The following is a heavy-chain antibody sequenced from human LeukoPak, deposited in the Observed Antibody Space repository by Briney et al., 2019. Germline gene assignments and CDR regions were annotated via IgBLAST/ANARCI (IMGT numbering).Heavy chain of an antibody. CDR2: IYYSGST. CDR1: GGSISSGDYY. V-gene: IGHV4-30-4*01. D-gene: IGHD5-24*01. CDR3: AGRDGYTKGDY. J-gene: IGHJ4*02. Sequence: SETLSLTCTVSGGSISSGDYYWRWIRQPPGKGLEWIGYIYYSGSTYYNPSLKSRVTISVDTSKNQFSLKLSSVTAADTAVYYCAGRDGYTKGDYWGQGTLVTVSS.